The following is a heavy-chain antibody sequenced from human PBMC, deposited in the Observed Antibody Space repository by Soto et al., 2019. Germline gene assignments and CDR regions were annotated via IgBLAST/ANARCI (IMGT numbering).Heavy chain of an antibody. CDR1: GFTFSSYA. CDR2: ISGSGGST. CDR3: VLRRYYYDSSGYYHDAFDI. D-gene: IGHD3-22*01. J-gene: IGHJ3*02. V-gene: IGHV3-23*01. Sequence: GESLKISCAASGFTFSSYAMSWVRQAPGKGLEWVSAISGSGGSTYYADSVKGRFTISRDNSKNTLYLQMNSLRAEDTAVYYCVLRRYYYDSSGYYHDAFDIWGQGTMVTVSS.